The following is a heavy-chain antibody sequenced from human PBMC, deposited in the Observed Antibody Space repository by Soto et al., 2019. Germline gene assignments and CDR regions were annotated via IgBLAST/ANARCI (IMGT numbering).Heavy chain of an antibody. CDR2: ISHDGGAK. CDR1: GFSFSTTG. D-gene: IGHD6-19*01. J-gene: IGHJ5*02. V-gene: IGHV3-30*18. CDR3: AKDLYSSDWYNYFDP. Sequence: QVQLVESGGGVVQPGRSLRLSCAASGFSFSTTGMHWVRQAPGKGLEWVAMISHDGGAKYYADSVKGRFTISRDDSKNTLYPQMNSLRPEATAVYYWAKDLYSSDWYNYFDPWGQGTLVTVSS.